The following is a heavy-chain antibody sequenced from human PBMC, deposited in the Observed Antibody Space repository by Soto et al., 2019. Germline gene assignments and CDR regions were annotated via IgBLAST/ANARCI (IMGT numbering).Heavy chain of an antibody. D-gene: IGHD2-21*01. J-gene: IGHJ3*02. CDR3: ARTYCGGDCYPDAFDI. CDR1: GFTFSSYG. Sequence: GGSLRLSCAASGFTFSSYGMHCVRQAPGKGLEWVAVIWYDGSNKYYADSVKGRFTISRDNSKNTLYLQMNSLRAEDTAVYYCARTYCGGDCYPDAFDIWGQGTMVTVSS. CDR2: IWYDGSNK. V-gene: IGHV3-33*01.